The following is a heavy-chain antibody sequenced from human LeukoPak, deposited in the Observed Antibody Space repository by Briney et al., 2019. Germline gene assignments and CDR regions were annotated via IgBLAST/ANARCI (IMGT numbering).Heavy chain of an antibody. Sequence: ASVKVSCKASGYTFTGYYMHWVRQAPGQGLEWMGRINPNSGGTNYAQKFQGRVTMTRDTSISTAYMELSRLRSDDTAVYYCARENPTQLLRYFDWLLDYWGQGTLVTVSS. CDR2: INPNSGGT. J-gene: IGHJ4*02. CDR1: GYTFTGYY. CDR3: ARENPTQLLRYFDWLLDY. V-gene: IGHV1-2*06. D-gene: IGHD3-9*01.